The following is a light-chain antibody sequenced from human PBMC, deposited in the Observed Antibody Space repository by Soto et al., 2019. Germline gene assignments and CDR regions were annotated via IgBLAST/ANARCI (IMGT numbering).Light chain of an antibody. CDR3: QNLDSAAFT. CDR1: QDIRNY. CDR2: AAS. V-gene: IGKV1-27*01. Sequence: DIQMTQSPPSLSASVGDRVTITCRASQDIRNYLAWYQQRPGKVPRLLIYAASTLQSGAPSRFSGGWSGTDVTLTISSLLPEDAATYDGQNLDSAAFTFGLGTKVDIK. J-gene: IGKJ3*01.